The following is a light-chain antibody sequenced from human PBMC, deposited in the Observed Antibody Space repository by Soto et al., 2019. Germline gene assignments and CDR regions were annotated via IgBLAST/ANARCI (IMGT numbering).Light chain of an antibody. CDR3: CSYAGSRGLV. Sequence: QSALTQPASVSGSPGQSITISCTGSRSDIGSYDFVSWYQQHPGKVPKLIIYEGSKRPSGVSNRFSGSKSGNTASLTISGLQAEDEADYYCCSYAGSRGLVFGGGTKLTVL. CDR1: RSDIGSYDF. CDR2: EGS. J-gene: IGLJ2*01. V-gene: IGLV2-23*01.